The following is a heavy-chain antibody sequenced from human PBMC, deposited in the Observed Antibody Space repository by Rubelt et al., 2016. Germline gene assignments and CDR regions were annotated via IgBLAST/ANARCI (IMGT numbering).Heavy chain of an antibody. Sequence: EVQLVESGGGLVQPGRSLRLSCAASGFTFDDYAMHWVRQAPGKGLEWVSGISWNSGSIGYADSVKGRFPISRDNAKNSLYLQMNSLGAEDTGWYYCAKAMGGYYYDSSGYYLRYWGQGTLVTVSS. CDR1: GFTFDDYA. J-gene: IGHJ4*02. CDR3: AKAMGGYYYDSSGYYLRY. CDR2: ISWNSGSI. D-gene: IGHD3-22*01. V-gene: IGHV3-9*01.